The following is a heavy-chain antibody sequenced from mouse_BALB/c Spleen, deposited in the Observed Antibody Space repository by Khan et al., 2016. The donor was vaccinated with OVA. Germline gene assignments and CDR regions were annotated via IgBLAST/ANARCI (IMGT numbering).Heavy chain of an antibody. V-gene: IGHV5-17*02. Sequence: EVELVESGGGLVQPGGSRKLSCAASGFTFSGFGMHWVRQAPEKGLEWVAYISGGSSTFYYADTVKGRFTISRDNPKKTLFLQMTSLRSEDTAMYYCARTARATWTMDYWGQGTSVTVSS. J-gene: IGHJ4*01. CDR1: GFTFSGFG. D-gene: IGHD3-1*01. CDR3: ARTARATWTMDY. CDR2: ISGGSSTF.